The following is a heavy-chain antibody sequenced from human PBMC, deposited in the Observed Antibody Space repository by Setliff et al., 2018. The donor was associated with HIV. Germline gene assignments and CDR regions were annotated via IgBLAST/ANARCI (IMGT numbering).Heavy chain of an antibody. CDR2: IYHSGST. CDR1: GYFISSGYY. CDR3: ARDPGGLYCTSSSCQGGRFDP. V-gene: IGHV4-38-2*02. J-gene: IGHJ5*02. Sequence: SETLSLTCGVSGYFISSGYYWAWIRQSPGKGLEWIGTIYHSGSTYYNPSLKSRVTISVDTSKNQFSLKLSSVTAADTAVYYCARDPGGLYCTSSSCQGGRFDPWGQGALVTVSS. D-gene: IGHD2-2*01.